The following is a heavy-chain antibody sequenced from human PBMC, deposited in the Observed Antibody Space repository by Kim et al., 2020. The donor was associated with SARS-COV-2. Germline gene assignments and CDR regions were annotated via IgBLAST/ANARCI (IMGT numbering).Heavy chain of an antibody. D-gene: IGHD1-26*01. Sequence: SVKGRFTISREDSKNTAYLQMNNLKTEDTAVYYCTRVNPSGSHFWDALGIWGQGTMVTVSS. CDR3: TRVNPSGSHFWDALGI. J-gene: IGHJ3*02. V-gene: IGHV3-73*01.